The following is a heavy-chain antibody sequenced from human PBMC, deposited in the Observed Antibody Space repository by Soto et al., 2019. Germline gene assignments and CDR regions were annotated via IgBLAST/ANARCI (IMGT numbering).Heavy chain of an antibody. CDR2: MKQDGSEI. CDR3: ARGRDYGANFDY. CDR1: GFALSTSW. V-gene: IGHV3-7*01. Sequence: EVKLVESGGALVQPGGSLRLSCVDSGFALSTSWMNWVRQAPGKGLEWVANMKQDGSEIYYVDSVKGRFTISRDNTRNSLYLQMNSLRDEDTAVYYCARGRDYGANFDYWGQGTLVTVSS. J-gene: IGHJ4*02. D-gene: IGHD4-17*01.